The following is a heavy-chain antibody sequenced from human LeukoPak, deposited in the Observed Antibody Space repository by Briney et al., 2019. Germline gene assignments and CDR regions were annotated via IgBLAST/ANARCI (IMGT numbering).Heavy chain of an antibody. V-gene: IGHV4-4*07. Sequence: SETLSLTCTVSGGSISSYYWSWIRQPAGKGLEWIGRIYTSGSTNYNPSLKSRVTMSVDTSKNEFSLKLSSVTAADTAVYYCARSVATTYAGYYYYYMDVWGKGTTVTVSS. CDR3: ARSVATTYAGYYYYYMDV. D-gene: IGHD5-12*01. CDR2: IYTSGST. J-gene: IGHJ6*03. CDR1: GGSISSYY.